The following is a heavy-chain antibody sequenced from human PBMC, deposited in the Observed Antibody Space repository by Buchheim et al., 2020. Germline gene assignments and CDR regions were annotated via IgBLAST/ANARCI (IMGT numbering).Heavy chain of an antibody. CDR3: AREEAVAGGGRLYYYGMDV. J-gene: IGHJ6*02. CDR2: IWYDGSNK. CDR1: GFAFSMYG. D-gene: IGHD6-19*01. Sequence: QVQLVESGGGVVQPGRSLRLSCAASGFAFSMYGMEWVRQAPGKGLEWVAVIWYDGSNKYYADSVKGRFTISRDNSKNTLYLQMNSLRAEDTAVYYYAREEAVAGGGRLYYYGMDVWGQGTT. V-gene: IGHV3-33*01.